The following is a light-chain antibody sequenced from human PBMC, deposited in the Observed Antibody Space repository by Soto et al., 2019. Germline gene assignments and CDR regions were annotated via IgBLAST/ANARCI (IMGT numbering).Light chain of an antibody. CDR2: NNN. CDR1: SSNIGSNT. Sequence: QSVLTQPPSASGTPGQRVTISCTGSSSNIGSNTVNWYQGLPGTAPQLLMSNNNQRPSAVPDRVSGYKSGTSASLAISGLPAEGGAYYYCATWDASLSAVVFGGGTKVTVL. J-gene: IGLJ2*01. CDR3: ATWDASLSAVV. V-gene: IGLV1-44*01.